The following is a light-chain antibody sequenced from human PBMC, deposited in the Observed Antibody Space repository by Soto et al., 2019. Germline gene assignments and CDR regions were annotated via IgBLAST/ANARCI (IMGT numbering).Light chain of an antibody. V-gene: IGKV3-20*01. CDR3: HHYGGSPIT. Sequence: EIVLTQSPGTLSLSPGERATLSCRASQSISSYLAWYQQKPVQAPRLLIYGASTRATGIPDRFSGSGSGTDFTLTISRLEPEDFAVYYCHHYGGSPITFGQGTRLEIK. CDR2: GAS. CDR1: QSISSY. J-gene: IGKJ5*01.